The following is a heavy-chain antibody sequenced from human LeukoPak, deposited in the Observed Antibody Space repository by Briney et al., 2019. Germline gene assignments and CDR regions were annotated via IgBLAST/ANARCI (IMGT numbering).Heavy chain of an antibody. CDR1: GFIFSNYW. V-gene: IGHV3-23*01. CDR2: ISDGAFYT. Sequence: GGSLRLSCAASGFIFSNYWMSWVRQAPGKGLEWVSSISDGAFYTYYADSVKGRFTISRDNSKNTLYLQMNSLRAEDTAVYCCARDYRDLDYWGQGTLVTVSS. CDR3: ARDYRDLDY. J-gene: IGHJ4*02. D-gene: IGHD3-16*02.